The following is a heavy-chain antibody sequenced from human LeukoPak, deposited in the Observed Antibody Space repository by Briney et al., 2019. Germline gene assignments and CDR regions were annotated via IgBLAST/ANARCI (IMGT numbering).Heavy chain of an antibody. J-gene: IGHJ6*03. CDR2: IYTSGST. V-gene: IGHV4-61*02. D-gene: IGHD3-10*01. Sequence: SETLSLTCTVSGGSISSGSYYWSWIRQPAGKGLEWIGRIYTSGSTNYNPSLKSRVTISVDTSKNQFSLKLSSVTAADTAVYYCARAPMVRGISEYYYYMDVWGKGTTVTISS. CDR1: GGSISSGSYY. CDR3: ARAPMVRGISEYYYYMDV.